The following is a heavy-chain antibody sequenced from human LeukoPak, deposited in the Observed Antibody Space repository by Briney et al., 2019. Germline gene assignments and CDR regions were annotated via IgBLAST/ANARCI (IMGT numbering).Heavy chain of an antibody. Sequence: SETLSLTCTVSGGSVSSGSYYWSWIRQPPGKGLEWIGYIYYSGSTNYNPSLKSRVTISVDTSKNQFSLKLSSVTAADTAVYYCARESVRASSGYYDLHYFDYWGQGTLVTVSS. J-gene: IGHJ4*02. CDR2: IYYSGST. CDR1: GGSVSSGSYY. V-gene: IGHV4-61*01. D-gene: IGHD3-22*01. CDR3: ARESVRASSGYYDLHYFDY.